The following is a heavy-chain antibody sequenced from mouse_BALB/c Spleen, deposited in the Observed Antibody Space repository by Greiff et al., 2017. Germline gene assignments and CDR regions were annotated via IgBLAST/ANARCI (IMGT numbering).Heavy chain of an antibody. V-gene: IGHV1-69*02. CDR2: IDPSDSET. J-gene: IGHJ4*01. CDR3: ARSTYYYGSSYDYAMDY. D-gene: IGHD1-1*01. Sequence: VQLQQPGAELVKPGAPVKLSCKASGYTFTSYWMNWVKQRPGRGLEWIGRIDPSDSETHYNQKFKDKATLTVDKSSSTAYIQLSSLTSEDSAVYYCARSTYYYGSSYDYAMDYWGQGTSVTVSS. CDR1: GYTFTSYW.